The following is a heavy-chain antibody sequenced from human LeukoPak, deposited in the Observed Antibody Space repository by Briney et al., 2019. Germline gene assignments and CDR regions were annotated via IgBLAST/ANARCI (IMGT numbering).Heavy chain of an antibody. CDR3: AVLMFRLPDC. Sequence: GGSLRLSCAASGFTFSSYAMHWVRQAPGKGLEYVSAISSNGGSTYYANSVKGRFTISRDNSKNTLYLQMGSLRAEDMAVYYCAVLMFRLPDCWGQGTLVTVSS. D-gene: IGHD3-10*02. J-gene: IGHJ4*02. V-gene: IGHV3-64*01. CDR1: GFTFSSYA. CDR2: ISSNGGST.